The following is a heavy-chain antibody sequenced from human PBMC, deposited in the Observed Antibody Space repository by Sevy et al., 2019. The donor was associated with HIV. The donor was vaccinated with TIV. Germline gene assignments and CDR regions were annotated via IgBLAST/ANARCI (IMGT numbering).Heavy chain of an antibody. J-gene: IGHJ6*03. CDR1: GFTFSSDG. Sequence: EGSLRLSCAASGFTFSSDGMHWVRQAPGKELEWVAVIAYDGSNKYYADSVKGRFTISRDNSKNTLYLQMNSLRAEDSAAYYCAKDAEQQLIPYYYYYYMDVWGKGTTVTVSS. CDR2: IAYDGSNK. CDR3: AKDAEQQLIPYYYYYYMDV. D-gene: IGHD6-13*01. V-gene: IGHV3-30*18.